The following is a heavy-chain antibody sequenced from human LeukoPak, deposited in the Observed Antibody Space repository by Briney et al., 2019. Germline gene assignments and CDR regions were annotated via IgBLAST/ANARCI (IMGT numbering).Heavy chain of an antibody. CDR1: GFTFSSYG. CDR3: ARRAGAYSHPYDY. Sequence: GGTLRLSCAASGFTFSSYGMNWVRQTPGKGLEWVSAISGSGGSAYYADSVKGRFTLSTDNSKNTLFRQMNSLRAEDTAVYYCARRAGAYSHPYDYWGQGTLVTVSS. D-gene: IGHD4/OR15-4a*01. J-gene: IGHJ4*02. V-gene: IGHV3-23*01. CDR2: ISGSGGSA.